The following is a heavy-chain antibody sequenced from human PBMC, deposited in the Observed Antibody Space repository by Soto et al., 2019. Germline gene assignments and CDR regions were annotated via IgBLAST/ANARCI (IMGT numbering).Heavy chain of an antibody. V-gene: IGHV1-18*01. CDR1: GYTFTRYG. D-gene: IGHD3-3*01. Sequence: ASATVSCMASGYTFTRYGISCGRQAPGQGREWMGWINAYTGNPNYVQKLQGRVTKTTDTSTSTAYMELRSQRSDDTAVYYCARSLSYDFWSGPLPVYYYYMDVWGKGTTVTVSS. CDR3: ARSLSYDFWSGPLPVYYYYMDV. CDR2: INAYTGNP. J-gene: IGHJ6*03.